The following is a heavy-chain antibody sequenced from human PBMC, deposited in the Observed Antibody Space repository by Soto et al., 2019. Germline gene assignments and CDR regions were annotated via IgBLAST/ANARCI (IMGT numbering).Heavy chain of an antibody. J-gene: IGHJ4*02. CDR2: ISAYNGNT. Sequence: ASVKVSCKASGYTFTSYGISWVRQAPGQGLEWMGWISAYNGNTEYAQKFQGRVTMTTDTSTSTAYMEVRSLRSDDTAVYYCARDAAAGLNDYWGQGTLVTVS. D-gene: IGHD6-13*01. V-gene: IGHV1-18*01. CDR1: GYTFTSYG. CDR3: ARDAAAGLNDY.